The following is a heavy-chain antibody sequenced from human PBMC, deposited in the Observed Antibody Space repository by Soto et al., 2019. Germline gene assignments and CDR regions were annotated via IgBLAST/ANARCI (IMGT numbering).Heavy chain of an antibody. CDR1: GYGFVRYY. Sequence: QVQLGQSGAEVKKPGASVKISCKASGYGFVRYYIHWVRQAPGQGLEWMGWINPDSGDTSYQERFQGRVTITRDTSLNTAYMDVTGLTSDDTAIYFCARSYGHLPPILDHWGPGTLVTVSS. J-gene: IGHJ4*03. CDR2: INPDSGDT. CDR3: ARSYGHLPPILDH. V-gene: IGHV1-2*02. D-gene: IGHD3-10*01.